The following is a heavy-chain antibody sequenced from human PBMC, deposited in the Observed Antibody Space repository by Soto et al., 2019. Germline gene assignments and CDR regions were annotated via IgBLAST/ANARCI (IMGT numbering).Heavy chain of an antibody. CDR1: GGTFNKYA. J-gene: IGHJ3*02. V-gene: IGHV1-69*01. CDR3: ARGDYYGSGSYYLDAFNM. D-gene: IGHD3-10*01. Sequence: QVQLVQSGAEVKKPGSSVKVSCKASGGTFNKYAISWVRQAPRQGLEWMGGIILISGITNYAQKFRGRVTITADESSSTAYMELRSLRSEDTAVYYCARGDYYGSGSYYLDAFNMWGQGTMVTVSS. CDR2: IILISGIT.